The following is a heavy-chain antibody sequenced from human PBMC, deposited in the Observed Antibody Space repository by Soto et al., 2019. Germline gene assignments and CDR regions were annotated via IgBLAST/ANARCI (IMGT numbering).Heavy chain of an antibody. V-gene: IGHV3-7*01. CDR2: IKQDGSEK. Sequence: GGSLRLSCAASGFTFSSYAMSWVRQAPGKGLEWVANIKQDGSEKYYVDSVKGRFTISRDDAKNSLYLEMNSLRAEDTAVYYCARLSPYWGQGALVTVSS. J-gene: IGHJ4*02. CDR1: GFTFSSYA. D-gene: IGHD3-16*02. CDR3: ARLSPY.